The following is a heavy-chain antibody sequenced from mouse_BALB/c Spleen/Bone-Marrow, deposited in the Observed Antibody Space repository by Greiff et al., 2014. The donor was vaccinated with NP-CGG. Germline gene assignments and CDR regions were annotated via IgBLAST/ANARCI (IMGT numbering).Heavy chain of an antibody. J-gene: IGHJ3*01. CDR2: ISSGGSYT. D-gene: IGHD2-10*01. CDR1: GFTFSSYG. CDR3: ARGGGAYYGNYWFAY. Sequence: EVKLEESGGDLVKPGGSLKLSCAASGFTFSSYGMSWVRQTPDKRLEWVATISSGGSYTYYPDSVKGRFTISRDNAKNTLYRQMSSLKSEDTAMYYCARGGGAYYGNYWFAYWGQGTLVTVSA. V-gene: IGHV5-6*02.